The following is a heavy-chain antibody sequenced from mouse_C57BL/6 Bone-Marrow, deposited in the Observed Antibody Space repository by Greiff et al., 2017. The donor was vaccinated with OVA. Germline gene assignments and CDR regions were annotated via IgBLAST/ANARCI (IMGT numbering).Heavy chain of an antibody. CDR3: ANRHYYGSSPYWYFDV. V-gene: IGHV1-54*01. CDR1: GYAFTNYL. Sequence: QVQLKQSGAELVRPGTSVKVSCKASGYAFTNYLIEWVKQRPGQGLEWIGVINPGSGGTNYNEKFKGKATLTADKSSSTAYMQLSSLTSEDSAVYFCANRHYYGSSPYWYFDVWGTGTTVTVSS. J-gene: IGHJ1*03. CDR2: INPGSGGT. D-gene: IGHD1-1*01.